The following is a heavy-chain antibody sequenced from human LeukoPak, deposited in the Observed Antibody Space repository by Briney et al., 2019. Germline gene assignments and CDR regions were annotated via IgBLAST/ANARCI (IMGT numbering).Heavy chain of an antibody. CDR1: GYTFTGYY. Sequence: GASMKVSCKASGYTFTGYYMHWVRQAPGQGLEWMGCINPNSGGTNYAQKFQGRVTMTGDTSISTAYMELSRLRSDDTAVYYCARVSVAGTPDRDYFDYWGQGTLVTVSS. D-gene: IGHD6-19*01. J-gene: IGHJ4*02. CDR2: INPNSGGT. CDR3: ARVSVAGTPDRDYFDY. V-gene: IGHV1-2*02.